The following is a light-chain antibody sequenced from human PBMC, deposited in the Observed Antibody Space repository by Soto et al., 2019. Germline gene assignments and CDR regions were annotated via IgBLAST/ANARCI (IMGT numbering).Light chain of an antibody. V-gene: IGKV3-20*01. CDR2: GAS. Sequence: EIVLTQSPGTLSLSPGERATLSCRASQSVSSSYLAWYQQKPGQAPRLLIYGASSRATGIPDRFSGSGSGTEFTLTISRLENEDFEVYYCTQYGSSPPVTFGQGTKLEIK. J-gene: IGKJ2*01. CDR3: TQYGSSPPVT. CDR1: QSVSSSY.